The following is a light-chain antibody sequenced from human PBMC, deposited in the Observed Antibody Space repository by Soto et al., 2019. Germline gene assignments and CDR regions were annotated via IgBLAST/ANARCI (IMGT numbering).Light chain of an antibody. Sequence: EIVLTQSPGTLSLSPGERATLSCRASQSVSNNYLAWYQQKPGQAPGLLIYGASSRATGIPDRFTGSGSGTDFTLTIARLEPADYAVYYCQQYGSSPPITFGQGTRLDIK. V-gene: IGKV3-20*01. J-gene: IGKJ5*01. CDR3: QQYGSSPPIT. CDR1: QSVSNNY. CDR2: GAS.